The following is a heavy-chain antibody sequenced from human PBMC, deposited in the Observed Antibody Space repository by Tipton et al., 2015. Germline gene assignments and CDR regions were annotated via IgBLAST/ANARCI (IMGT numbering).Heavy chain of an antibody. D-gene: IGHD3-10*01. CDR2: IIPIFGRP. CDR1: GGTFSSYA. CDR3: ARDDGLIRTDWPFDY. Sequence: QLVQSGAEVKKPGSSVNVSCKASGGTFSSYAINWLRQVPGQGLEWMGGIIPIFGRPNYAQKFQGRVTITADESTTTAYMQLRSLRSDDTAVYYCARDDGLIRTDWPFDYWGQGTLVTVSS. V-gene: IGHV1-69*01. J-gene: IGHJ4*02.